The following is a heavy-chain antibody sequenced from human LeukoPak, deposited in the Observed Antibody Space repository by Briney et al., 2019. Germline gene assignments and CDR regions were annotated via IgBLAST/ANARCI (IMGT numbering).Heavy chain of an antibody. CDR3: ARGQFGSYSAFDI. CDR1: GFTVSSNY. Sequence: GGSLRLSYAASGFTVSSNYMSWVRQAPGKGLEWVSVIYSGGSTYYADSVRGRFTISRDNSKNTLYLQMNNLRAEDTAVYYCARGQFGSYSAFDIWGQGTMVTVSS. V-gene: IGHV3-66*02. J-gene: IGHJ3*02. CDR2: IYSGGST. D-gene: IGHD1-26*01.